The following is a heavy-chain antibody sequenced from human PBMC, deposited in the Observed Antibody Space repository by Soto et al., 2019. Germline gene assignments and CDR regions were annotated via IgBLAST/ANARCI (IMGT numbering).Heavy chain of an antibody. Sequence: SVKVSCKASGGTFSSYAISWVRQAPGQGLEWMGGIIPIFGTANYAQEFQGRVTITADESTSTAYMELSSLRSEDTAVYYCARYSVVVPAAADRYSSYYYYGMDVWGQGTTVTVSS. CDR3: ARYSVVVPAAADRYSSYYYYGMDV. D-gene: IGHD2-2*01. V-gene: IGHV1-69*13. CDR2: IIPIFGTA. J-gene: IGHJ6*02. CDR1: GGTFSSYA.